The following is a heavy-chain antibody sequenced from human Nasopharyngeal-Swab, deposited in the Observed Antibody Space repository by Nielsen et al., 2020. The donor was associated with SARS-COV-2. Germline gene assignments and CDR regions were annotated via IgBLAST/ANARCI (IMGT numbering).Heavy chain of an antibody. J-gene: IGHJ4*02. Sequence: SETLSLTCTVSGGSISSSSYYWGWIRQPPGKGLEWIGSIYYSGSTYYNPSLKIRVTISVDTSKNQFSLKLSSVTAADTAVYYCARHGAGADYWGQGTLVTVSS. V-gene: IGHV4-39*01. D-gene: IGHD6-19*01. CDR2: IYYSGST. CDR1: GGSISSSSYY. CDR3: ARHGAGADY.